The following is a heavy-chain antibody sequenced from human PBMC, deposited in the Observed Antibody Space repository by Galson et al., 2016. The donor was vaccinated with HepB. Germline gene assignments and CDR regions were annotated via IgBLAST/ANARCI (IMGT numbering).Heavy chain of an antibody. V-gene: IGHV1-46*01. CDR2: INPSGGST. J-gene: IGHJ5*02. CDR1: GGNLSRYT. Sequence: SVKVSCKASGGNLSRYTVTWVRQAPGQGLEWMGIINPSGGSTSYAQKFQGRVTMTRDTSTSTVYMELSSLRSEDTAVYYCARSAYSGSYYGRDWFDPWGQGTLVTVSS. D-gene: IGHD1-26*01. CDR3: ARSAYSGSYYGRDWFDP.